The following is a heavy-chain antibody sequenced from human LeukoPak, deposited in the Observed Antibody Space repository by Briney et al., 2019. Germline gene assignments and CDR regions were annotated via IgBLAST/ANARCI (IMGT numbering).Heavy chain of an antibody. V-gene: IGHV5-51*01. CDR1: GYSFTSYW. D-gene: IGHD3-22*01. CDR3: AKGVITSEVAFDI. CDR2: IYPGDSDT. J-gene: IGHJ3*02. Sequence: AGESLKISCKGSGYSFTSYWIGWVRQMPGKGLEWMGIIYPGDSDTRYSPSFQGQVTISADKSISTAYLQWSSLKASDTAMYYCAKGVITSEVAFDIWGQGTMVTVSS.